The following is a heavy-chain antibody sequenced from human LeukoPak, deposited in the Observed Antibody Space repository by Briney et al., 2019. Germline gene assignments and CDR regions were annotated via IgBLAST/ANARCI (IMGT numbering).Heavy chain of an antibody. D-gene: IGHD1-1*01. V-gene: IGHV3-20*04. Sequence: PGGSLRLSCAASGFIFDDYGMSWVRQAPGEGLEWVSGINWNGGSTGYAVSVKGRFTISRDNAKNSLYLQMNSLRAEDTALYYCARSSHNNYWYFDYWGQGTLVTVSS. CDR2: INWNGGST. CDR1: GFIFDDYG. J-gene: IGHJ4*02. CDR3: ARSSHNNYWYFDY.